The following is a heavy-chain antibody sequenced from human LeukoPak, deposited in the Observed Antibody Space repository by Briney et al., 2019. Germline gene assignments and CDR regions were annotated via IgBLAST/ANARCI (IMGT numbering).Heavy chain of an antibody. CDR1: GFTFTGYY. V-gene: IGHV1-2*02. J-gene: IGHJ3*02. CDR3: ARGAGYSSSWYRGYDAFDI. Sequence: ASVKVPRKASGFTFTGYYMHWGRQAPGQGLEWVGGINPNSGGTNSAQKFQGRVPMTRVPSISTACMELSRLRSDDTAVYYCARGAGYSSSWYRGYDAFDIWGQGTMVTVPS. CDR2: INPNSGGT. D-gene: IGHD6-13*01.